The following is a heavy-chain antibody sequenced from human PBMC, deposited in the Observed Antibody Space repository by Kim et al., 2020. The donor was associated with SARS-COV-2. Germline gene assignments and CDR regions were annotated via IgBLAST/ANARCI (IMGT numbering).Heavy chain of an antibody. Sequence: GGSLRLSCAASGFSFSDYYMSWVRQAPGKGLQWVAYAAVGGTFTKYADSVKGRFTISRDNAENSLHLQMDGLTVEDTAVYYCARDIYPGESARERGGYLDLWGRGTLVAVPS. D-gene: IGHD3-10*01. V-gene: IGHV3-11*06. CDR2: AAVGGTFT. CDR1: GFSFSDYY. J-gene: IGHJ2*01. CDR3: ARDIYPGESARERGGYLDL.